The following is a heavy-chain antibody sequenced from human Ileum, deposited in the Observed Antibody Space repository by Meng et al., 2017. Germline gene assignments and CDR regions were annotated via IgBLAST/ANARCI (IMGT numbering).Heavy chain of an antibody. D-gene: IGHD5-18*01. J-gene: IGHJ4*02. Sequence: SVKVSCKASGGTFSSYAISWVRQAPGQGLEWMGGIIPIFGTANYAQKFQGRVTITTDESTSTAYMELSSLRSEDTAVYYCARGRDGYSYGYYWGQGTLVTVSS. CDR1: GGTFSSYA. V-gene: IGHV1-69*05. CDR2: IIPIFGTA. CDR3: ARGRDGYSYGYY.